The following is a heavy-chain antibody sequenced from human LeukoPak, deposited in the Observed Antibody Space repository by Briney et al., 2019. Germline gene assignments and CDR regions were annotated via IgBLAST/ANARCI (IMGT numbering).Heavy chain of an antibody. CDR1: GYTFTAYY. J-gene: IGHJ1*01. CDR3: ARGLRDSRVWYHVDD. Sequence: EASVKVSCKASGYTFTAYYMHWVRQAPGQGLEWMGWINPNSGGTNYAQKFQGRVTMTRDTSISTAYMELSRLRSDDTAVYYCARGLRDSRVWYHVDDGGQGTLVTVSS. CDR2: INPNSGGT. V-gene: IGHV1-2*02. D-gene: IGHD6-19*01.